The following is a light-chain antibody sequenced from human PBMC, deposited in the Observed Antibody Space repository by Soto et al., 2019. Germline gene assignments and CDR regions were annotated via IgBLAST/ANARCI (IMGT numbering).Light chain of an antibody. Sequence: EIVLTQSPDTLSLSPGERVTLSCRASQSIYSRALAWYQQKPGQAPRLLIYGASNRLTGIPERFSGSGSGIDFTLTITRLEPEDFAVYYCQEYGSSQTFGGGTKVDIK. CDR2: GAS. J-gene: IGKJ4*01. CDR1: QSIYSRA. V-gene: IGKV3-20*01. CDR3: QEYGSSQT.